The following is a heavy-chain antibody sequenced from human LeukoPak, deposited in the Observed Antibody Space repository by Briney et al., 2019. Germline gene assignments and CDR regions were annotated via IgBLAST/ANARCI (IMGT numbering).Heavy chain of an antibody. CDR2: ISGSGGST. J-gene: IGHJ2*01. CDR1: GFTFSSYS. CDR3: AKLPYDSSGYYLWYFDL. Sequence: PGGSLRLSCAASGFTFSSYSMNWVRQAPGKGLEWVSAISGSGGSTYYADSVKGRFTISRDNSKNTLYLQMNSLRAEDTAVYYCAKLPYDSSGYYLWYFDLWGRGTLVTVSS. D-gene: IGHD3-22*01. V-gene: IGHV3-23*01.